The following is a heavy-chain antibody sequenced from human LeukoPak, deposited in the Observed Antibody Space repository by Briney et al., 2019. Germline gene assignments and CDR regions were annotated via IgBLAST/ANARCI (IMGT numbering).Heavy chain of an antibody. Sequence: ASVKVSCKASGYTFTGYYMHWVRQAPGQGLEWMGWINPNSGGTNYAQKFQGRVTMTRDTSISTAYMELSSLRSEDTAVYYCATGTHVDIVATIGTYFDYWGQGTLVTVSS. V-gene: IGHV1-2*02. CDR3: ATGTHVDIVATIGTYFDY. D-gene: IGHD5-12*01. CDR1: GYTFTGYY. CDR2: INPNSGGT. J-gene: IGHJ4*02.